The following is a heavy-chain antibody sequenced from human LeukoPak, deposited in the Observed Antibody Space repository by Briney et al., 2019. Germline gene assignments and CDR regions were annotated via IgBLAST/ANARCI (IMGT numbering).Heavy chain of an antibody. CDR3: ARGHGPGGTRWPNLDF. D-gene: IGHD2-15*01. CDR1: GYTFTVQY. V-gene: IGHV1-2*02. Sequence: ASVKVSCKASGYTFTVQYIHWLRQAPGQGLEWIGLIKPNSGATNYAQQYQGRVTMTRDTSINTAYMELSSLRSEDTAVYYCARGHGPGGTRWPNLDFWGQGTLITVSS. CDR2: IKPNSGAT. J-gene: IGHJ4*02.